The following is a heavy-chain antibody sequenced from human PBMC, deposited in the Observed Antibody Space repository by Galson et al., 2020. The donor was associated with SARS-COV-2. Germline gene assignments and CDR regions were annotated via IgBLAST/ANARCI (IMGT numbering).Heavy chain of an antibody. J-gene: IGHJ5*02. Sequence: GGSLRLSCATSGFTFSSYSMNWVRQTPGKGLEWVSSISSSSNYIYYADSARGRFTISRDNARKSLYLQMNSLRAEARAVFYCAAYDSVYSSLCSWGQGTLVP. CDR1: GFTFSSYS. CDR3: AAYDSVYSSLCS. V-gene: IGHV3-21*01. D-gene: IGHD3-22*01. CDR2: ISSSSNYI.